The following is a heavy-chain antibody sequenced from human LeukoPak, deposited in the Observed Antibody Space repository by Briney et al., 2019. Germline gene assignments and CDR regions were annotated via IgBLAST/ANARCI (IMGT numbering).Heavy chain of an antibody. CDR1: GYTFPSYA. Sequence: ASVKVSCKASGYTFPSYAISWVRQAPGQGLEWMGWISAYNGNTNYAQKLQGRVTMTTDTSTSTAYMELRSLRSDGTAVYYCARYPLGYQLPHMDVWGKGTTVTVSS. CDR2: ISAYNGNT. J-gene: IGHJ6*03. D-gene: IGHD2-2*01. V-gene: IGHV1-18*01. CDR3: ARYPLGYQLPHMDV.